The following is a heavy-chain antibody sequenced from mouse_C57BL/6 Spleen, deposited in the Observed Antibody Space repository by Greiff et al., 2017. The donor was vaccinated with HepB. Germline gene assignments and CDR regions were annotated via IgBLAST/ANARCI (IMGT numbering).Heavy chain of an antibody. V-gene: IGHV1-55*01. D-gene: IGHD1-1*01. CDR3: ARDYYYGSSLFWYFDV. CDR2: IYPGSGST. J-gene: IGHJ1*03. Sequence: QVQLKQPGAELVKPGASVKMSCKASGYTFTSYWITWVKQRPGQGLEWIGDIYPGSGSTNYNEKFKSKATLTVDTSSSTAYMQLSSLTSEDSAVYYCARDYYYGSSLFWYFDVWGTGTTVTVSS. CDR1: GYTFTSYW.